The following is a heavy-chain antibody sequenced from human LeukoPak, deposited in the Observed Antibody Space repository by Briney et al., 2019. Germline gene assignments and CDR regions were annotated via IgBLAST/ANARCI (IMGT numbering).Heavy chain of an antibody. CDR2: ISSSSSYI. CDR3: ASTRLRIAVAGTVFDP. Sequence: PGRSLRLSCAASGFTFSSYSMNWVRQAPGKGLEWVSSISSSSSYIYYADSVKGRFTISRDNAKNSLYLQMNSLRAEDTAVYYCASTRLRIAVAGTVFDPWGQGTLVTVSS. D-gene: IGHD6-19*01. CDR1: GFTFSSYS. V-gene: IGHV3-21*01. J-gene: IGHJ5*02.